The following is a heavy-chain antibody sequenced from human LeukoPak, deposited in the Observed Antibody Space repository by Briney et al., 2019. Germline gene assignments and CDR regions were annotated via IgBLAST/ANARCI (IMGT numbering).Heavy chain of an antibody. J-gene: IGHJ6*03. D-gene: IGHD1-26*01. CDR1: EFTFSSYS. CDR2: ISNGSGNR. CDR3: ARAAKWEFYHYYMDV. Sequence: GGSLRLSCVASEFTFSSYSMIWVRQAPGKGREGISYISNGSGNRYYADSVKGRFTISRDNAKNLLYLQMNNLRADDTAVYYCARAAKWEFYHYYMDVWGEGNTVAVSS. V-gene: IGHV3-48*01.